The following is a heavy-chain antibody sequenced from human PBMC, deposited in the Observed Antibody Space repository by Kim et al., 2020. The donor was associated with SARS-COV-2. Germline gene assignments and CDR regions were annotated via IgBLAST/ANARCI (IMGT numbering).Heavy chain of an antibody. Sequence: EGQTFYAKQFEGRLTMTEDASANTAYMELTSLKSADTAVYYCAIDMGFFDYWGQGTLVTVSS. CDR2: EGQT. D-gene: IGHD1-26*01. V-gene: IGHV1-24*01. J-gene: IGHJ4*02. CDR3: AIDMGFFDY.